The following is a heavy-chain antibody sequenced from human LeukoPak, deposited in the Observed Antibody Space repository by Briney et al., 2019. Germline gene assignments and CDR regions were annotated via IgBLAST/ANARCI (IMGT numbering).Heavy chain of an antibody. CDR1: GYTFSSYA. Sequence: ASVKVSCKASGYTFSSYAMNWVRQAPGQGLEGMGWINTNTGNPTYAQGFTGRFVFSLDTSVSTAYLQISGLKAEDTAVYYCARVYRDGYNFGYLDYWGQGTLVTVSS. D-gene: IGHD5-24*01. CDR2: INTNTGNP. V-gene: IGHV7-4-1*02. CDR3: ARVYRDGYNFGYLDY. J-gene: IGHJ4*02.